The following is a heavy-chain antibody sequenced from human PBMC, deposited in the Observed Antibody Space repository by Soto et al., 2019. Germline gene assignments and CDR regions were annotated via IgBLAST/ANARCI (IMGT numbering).Heavy chain of an antibody. J-gene: IGHJ4*02. D-gene: IGHD5-18*01. Sequence: EVQLLESGGGLVQPGGSLRLSCAASGFTFSIYAMTWVRQAPGKGLEWLSTISGSGGSTYSADSVKGRFTISSDNSKNTLHLQMNSLTAEDTALYYCAKDPGYSAVSYFDYWGQGTLVTVSS. CDR2: ISGSGGST. CDR3: AKDPGYSAVSYFDY. CDR1: GFTFSIYA. V-gene: IGHV3-23*01.